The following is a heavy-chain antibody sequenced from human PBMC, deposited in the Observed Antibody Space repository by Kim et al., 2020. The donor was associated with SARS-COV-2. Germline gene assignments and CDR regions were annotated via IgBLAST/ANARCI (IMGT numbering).Heavy chain of an antibody. CDR3: ARKQPAHPIDI. V-gene: IGHV1-46*01. Sequence: ASVKVSCKASRYTFTNYHLHWVRQAPGQGLEWMASINPSDGSASSAQKFQGRLTMTTDASTTKVYMDLSSLRSEDTAVYYCARKQPAHPIDIWGQGTMVTVSS. J-gene: IGHJ3*02. CDR1: RYTFTNYH. D-gene: IGHD6-13*01. CDR2: INPSDGSA.